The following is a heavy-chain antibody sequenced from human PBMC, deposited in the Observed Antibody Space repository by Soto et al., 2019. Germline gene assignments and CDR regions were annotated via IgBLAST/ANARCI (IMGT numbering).Heavy chain of an antibody. CDR3: ARERLCSGGSCYLPIDY. D-gene: IGHD2-15*01. Sequence: GGSLRLSCAASGFTFSSYSMNWVRQAPGKGLEWVSSISSSSSYIYYADSVKGRFTISRDNAKNSLYLQMNSLRAEDTAVYYCARERLCSGGSCYLPIDYWGQGTLVTVSS. J-gene: IGHJ4*02. CDR1: GFTFSSYS. V-gene: IGHV3-21*01. CDR2: ISSSSSYI.